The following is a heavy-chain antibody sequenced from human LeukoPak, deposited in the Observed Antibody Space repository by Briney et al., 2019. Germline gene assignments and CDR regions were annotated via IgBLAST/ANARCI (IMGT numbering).Heavy chain of an antibody. CDR1: GYSFTSHY. Sequence: ASVKVSCKASGYSFTSHYMHWVRQAPGQGLEWMGLVNPSGSSTLYAQKFQGRVTMTRDMSTTTDYMELSSLRYEDTAVYYCARDNSVGDIAWWFDPWGQGTLVTVSS. CDR3: ARDNSVGDIAWWFDP. J-gene: IGHJ5*02. CDR2: VNPSGSST. V-gene: IGHV1-46*01. D-gene: IGHD3-16*02.